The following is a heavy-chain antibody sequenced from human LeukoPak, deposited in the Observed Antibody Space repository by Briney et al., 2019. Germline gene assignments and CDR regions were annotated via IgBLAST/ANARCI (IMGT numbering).Heavy chain of an antibody. V-gene: IGHV4-39*07. D-gene: IGHD1-1*01. CDR1: GGSISSSSYY. J-gene: IGHJ3*02. CDR3: ARGRFGNRLQLQPRRPFDM. CDR2: INRSGTT. Sequence: PSETLSLTCTVSGGSISSSSYYWGWIRHPPGKGLEWIGEINRSGTTNYNPTLKSRVTISVDTSKSQVSLKLTSVTAADTAVFYCARGRFGNRLQLQPRRPFDMWGQGTVVTISS.